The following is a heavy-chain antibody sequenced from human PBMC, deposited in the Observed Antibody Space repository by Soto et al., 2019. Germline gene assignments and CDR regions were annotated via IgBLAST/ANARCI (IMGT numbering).Heavy chain of an antibody. Sequence: QLQLQESGPGLVKPSETLSLTCTVSGGSISSSSYYWGWIRQPPGKGLEWIGSIYYSGSTYYNPSLSSRVTISVDTSKNQFSLKLSSVTAADTAVYYCASIVVVTAIGRGGRWWYFDLWGRGTLVTVSS. CDR3: ASIVVVTAIGRGGRWWYFDL. V-gene: IGHV4-39*01. CDR2: IYYSGST. CDR1: GGSISSSSYY. D-gene: IGHD2-21*02. J-gene: IGHJ2*01.